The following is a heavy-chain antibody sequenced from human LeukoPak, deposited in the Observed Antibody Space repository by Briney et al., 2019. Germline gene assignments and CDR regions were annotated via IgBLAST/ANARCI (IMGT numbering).Heavy chain of an antibody. CDR1: VFTFSSYA. Sequence: GGSLRLSCAASVFTFSSYAMSWVRQAPGKGLEWVSAICGSGGSTYYADSVKGRFTISRDNSKNTLYLQMNSLRAEDTAVYYCAKGLRGYSYGPYNWFDPWGQGTLVTVSS. CDR2: ICGSGGST. CDR3: AKGLRGYSYGPYNWFDP. V-gene: IGHV3-23*01. J-gene: IGHJ5*02. D-gene: IGHD5-18*01.